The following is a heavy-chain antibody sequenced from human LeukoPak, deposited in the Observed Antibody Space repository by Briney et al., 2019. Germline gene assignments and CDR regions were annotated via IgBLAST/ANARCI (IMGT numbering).Heavy chain of an antibody. D-gene: IGHD3-9*01. V-gene: IGHV4-30-4*01. CDR1: GGSISSGDYY. Sequence: SETLSLTCTVSGGSISSGDYYWSWIRQPPGKGLEWIGYIYYSGSTYYNPSLKSRVTISVDTSKNQFSLKLSSVTAADTAVYYCARTYYDILTGYYMPLDVWGQGTTVTVSS. J-gene: IGHJ6*02. CDR2: IYYSGST. CDR3: ARTYYDILTGYYMPLDV.